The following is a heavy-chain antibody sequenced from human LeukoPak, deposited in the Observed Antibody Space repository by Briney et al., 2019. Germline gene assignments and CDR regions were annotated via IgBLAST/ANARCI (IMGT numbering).Heavy chain of an antibody. CDR3: ARDAYNYGWFDP. V-gene: IGHV3-11*01. D-gene: IGHD5-24*01. J-gene: IGHJ5*02. CDR1: GFAFSDYY. CDR2: IGSGGTLI. Sequence: PGGSLRLSCAASGFAFSDYYMYWIRQAPGKGLEWVSYIGSGGTLIHYANSVKGRFTISRDNAKNSLYLQMNSLRAEDTAVYYCARDAYNYGWFDPWGQGTLVTVSS.